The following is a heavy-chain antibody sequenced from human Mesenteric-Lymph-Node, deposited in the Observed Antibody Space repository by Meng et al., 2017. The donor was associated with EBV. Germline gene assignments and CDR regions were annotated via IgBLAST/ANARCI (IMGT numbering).Heavy chain of an antibody. CDR1: GGSISSSSYY. CDR3: ARHNYDVLTDYYAFDP. V-gene: IGHV4-39*01. CDR2: FYYSENT. J-gene: IGHJ5*02. D-gene: IGHD3-9*01. Sequence: QLRWVESGPGLVKPPETLSLTCTVSGGSISSSSYYWGWIRQPPGKGLEWIGDFYYSENTYYNPSLKSRVTISVDTSKNQFSLRLSSVTAADTAVYYCARHNYDVLTDYYAFDPWGQGTLVTVSS.